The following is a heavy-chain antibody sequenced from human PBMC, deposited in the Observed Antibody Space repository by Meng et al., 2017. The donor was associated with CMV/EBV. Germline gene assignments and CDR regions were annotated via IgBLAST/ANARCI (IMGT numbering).Heavy chain of an antibody. Sequence: ASVKVSCKASGYTFTSYGISWVRQAPGQGLEWMGWISAYNGNTNYGQKLQGRVTMTTDTSTSTAYMELRSLRSDDTAVYYCARDGGYYDCWSGYYRDYYYYGMDVWGQGTTVTVSS. V-gene: IGHV1-18*01. CDR1: GYTFTSYG. CDR3: ARDGGYYDCWSGYYRDYYYYGMDV. CDR2: ISAYNGNT. D-gene: IGHD3-3*01. J-gene: IGHJ6*02.